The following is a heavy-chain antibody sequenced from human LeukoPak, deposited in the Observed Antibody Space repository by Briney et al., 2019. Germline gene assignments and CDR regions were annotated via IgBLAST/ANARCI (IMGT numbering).Heavy chain of an antibody. D-gene: IGHD5-12*01. Sequence: GGSLRLSRVLSGLTFSDAWMSWVRQAPGKGLEWVGRIRNDRITDYAAPVQGRFSISRDNSKNTFYLQMNSLRTEDTGMYFCTWMATIFTVDYWGQGTLVTVSS. CDR3: TWMATIFTVDY. V-gene: IGHV3-15*01. J-gene: IGHJ4*02. CDR1: GLTFSDAW. CDR2: IRNDRIT.